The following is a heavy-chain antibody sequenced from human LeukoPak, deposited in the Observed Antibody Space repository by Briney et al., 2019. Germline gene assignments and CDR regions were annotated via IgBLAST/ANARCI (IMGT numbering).Heavy chain of an antibody. J-gene: IGHJ5*02. Sequence: SETLSLTCIVSGGSISSYYWSWIRQPPGKGLEWIGYIYYSGSTNYNPSLKSRVTISVDTSKNQFSLKLSSVTAADTAVYYCARDFRERGYDFWSGYPRGPNWFDPWGQGTLVTVSS. CDR2: IYYSGST. CDR3: ARDFRERGYDFWSGYPRGPNWFDP. V-gene: IGHV4-59*01. CDR1: GGSISSYY. D-gene: IGHD3-3*01.